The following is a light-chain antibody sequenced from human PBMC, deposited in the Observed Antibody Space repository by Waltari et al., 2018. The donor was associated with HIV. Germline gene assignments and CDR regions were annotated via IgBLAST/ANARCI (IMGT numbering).Light chain of an antibody. J-gene: IGKJ2*01. CDR2: WAS. V-gene: IGKV4-1*01. Sequence: DIVMTQSPDSLAVSLGARATINCKSNQSVLYSSNSKNYLAWYQHKPGQPPKLLFYWASTRESGVPERFSGSGSGTDFTLTISSLQAEDVAEYYCQQYFNTPYTFGQGTKLEIK. CDR3: QQYFNTPYT. CDR1: QSVLYSSNSKNY.